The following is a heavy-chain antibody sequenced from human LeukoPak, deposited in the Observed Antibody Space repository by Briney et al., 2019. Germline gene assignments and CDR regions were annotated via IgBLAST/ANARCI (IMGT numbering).Heavy chain of an antibody. Sequence: GGSLRLSCTASGFIFYDYGMHWVRQGPGKGLEWVAGISWNSGSKGYADSVKGRFTISRDNAKYALYLEMSSLRTEDTALYYCAKDTDYYAGLDAWGQGTTVTVSS. CDR3: AKDTDYYAGLDA. CDR2: ISWNSGSK. CDR1: GFIFYDYG. D-gene: IGHD3-10*01. V-gene: IGHV3-9*01. J-gene: IGHJ6*02.